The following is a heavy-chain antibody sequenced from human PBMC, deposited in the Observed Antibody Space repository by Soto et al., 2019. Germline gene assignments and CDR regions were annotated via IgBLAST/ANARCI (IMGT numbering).Heavy chain of an antibody. Sequence: EVLLVESGGGVVRPGGSLRLSCAASGFTFDDYGMTWVRQAPGKGLEWVSGINWSGGSRGYADSEKGRFTISRDNAKSSLYLEMNSLRAEDTALYYCAKFLCIGTTCASHYFQYMDVWGKGTTVTVSS. D-gene: IGHD1-26*01. CDR1: GFTFDDYG. J-gene: IGHJ6*03. CDR2: INWSGGSR. V-gene: IGHV3-20*04. CDR3: AKFLCIGTTCASHYFQYMDV.